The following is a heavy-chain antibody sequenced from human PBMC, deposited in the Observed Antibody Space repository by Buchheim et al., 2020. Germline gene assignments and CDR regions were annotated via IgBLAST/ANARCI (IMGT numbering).Heavy chain of an antibody. J-gene: IGHJ4*02. V-gene: IGHV3-48*04. CDR3: AVRGYMAY. D-gene: IGHD5-18*01. CDR1: GLTFSTYS. CDR2: ISSSSSTI. Sequence: EVQLVESGGGLVQPGGSLRLSCAASGLTFSTYSINWVRQALGKGLEWLSYISSSSSTIHYADSVKGRFTISRDHDKNTLYMQMNSLRAEDTAVYYCAVRGYMAYWGQGTL.